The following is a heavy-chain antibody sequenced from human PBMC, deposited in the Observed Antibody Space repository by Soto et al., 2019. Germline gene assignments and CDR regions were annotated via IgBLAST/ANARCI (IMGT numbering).Heavy chain of an antibody. CDR3: ARERRKGQLLGRHFDY. J-gene: IGHJ4*02. CDR2: ISAYNGNT. CDR1: GYTFTSYG. V-gene: IGHV1-18*01. Sequence: ASVKGSFKASGYTFTSYGIRWGRQAPGQGLEWMGCISAYNGNTNYAQKLQGRVTMTTDTSTSTAYMELRSLRSDDTAVYYCARERRKGQLLGRHFDYWGQGTLVTVSS. D-gene: IGHD1-26*01.